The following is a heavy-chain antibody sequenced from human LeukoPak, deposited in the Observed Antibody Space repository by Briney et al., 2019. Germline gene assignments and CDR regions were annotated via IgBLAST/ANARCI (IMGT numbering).Heavy chain of an antibody. CDR2: ISSGGST. D-gene: IGHD5-24*01. V-gene: IGHV3-66*01. CDR3: SRDRMGTKSFDY. CDR1: GFTVRSNY. J-gene: IGHJ4*02. Sequence: GGSLRLSCAASGFTVRSNYMSWVRQAPGKGLEWVSVISSGGSTYCVDSVKGRFTISRDSSKNTLYLQMKSLRAEDTALYYCSRDRMGTKSFDYWGQGTLVTVSS.